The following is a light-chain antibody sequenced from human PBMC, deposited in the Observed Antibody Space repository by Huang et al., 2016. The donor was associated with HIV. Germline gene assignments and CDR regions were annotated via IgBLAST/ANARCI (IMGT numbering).Light chain of an antibody. CDR3: QQYYSSPQT. V-gene: IGKV4-1*01. J-gene: IGKJ1*01. CDR1: QSVYSSSTSKDY. Sequence: DIIMTQSPDYLAVSLGERATLNCRSSQSVYSSSTSKDYMAWFQQKPGQPPRLLLFWASTREAGVPDRFTGSGSGTHFTLTIASLEAEDAAIYYCQQYYSSPQTFGQGTRVEVK. CDR2: WAS.